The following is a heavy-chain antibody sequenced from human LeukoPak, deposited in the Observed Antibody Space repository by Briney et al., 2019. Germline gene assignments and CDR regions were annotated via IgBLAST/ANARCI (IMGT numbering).Heavy chain of an antibody. D-gene: IGHD6-19*01. Sequence: SETLSLTCTVSGGSISSYYWSWIRQPPGKGLEWIGYIHYSGSTNYNPSLKSRVTISVDTSKNQFSLKLSSVTAADTAVYYCAREIAVAGTSDAFDIWGQGTMVTVSS. CDR3: AREIAVAGTSDAFDI. J-gene: IGHJ3*02. CDR2: IHYSGST. V-gene: IGHV4-59*01. CDR1: GGSISSYY.